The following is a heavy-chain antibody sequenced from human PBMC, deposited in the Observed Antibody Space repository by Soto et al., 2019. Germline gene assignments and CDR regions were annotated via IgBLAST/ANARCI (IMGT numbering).Heavy chain of an antibody. CDR2: IYYSGST. Sequence: SETLSLTCTVSGGSISSGGYYWSWIRQHPGKGLEWIGYIYYSGSTYYNPSLKSRVTISVDTSKNQFSLKLSSVTAADTAVYYCARAPERRYRAFDYWGQGTLVTVSS. J-gene: IGHJ4*02. D-gene: IGHD1-1*01. CDR3: ARAPERRYRAFDY. V-gene: IGHV4-31*03. CDR1: GGSISSGGYY.